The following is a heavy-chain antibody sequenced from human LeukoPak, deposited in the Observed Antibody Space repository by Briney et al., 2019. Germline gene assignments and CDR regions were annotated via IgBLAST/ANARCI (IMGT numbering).Heavy chain of an antibody. J-gene: IGHJ4*02. Sequence: GGSLRLSCPASGFTFSSYAMSWDRPAPGKGLEWVASISGSGGSTYYADSVKGRFTISRDNSKNTLYLQMNSLRAEDTAVYYCAKYSLYSSSWYYFDYWGEGTLVTVSS. D-gene: IGHD6-13*01. CDR2: ISGSGGST. V-gene: IGHV3-23*01. CDR1: GFTFSSYA. CDR3: AKYSLYSSSWYYFDY.